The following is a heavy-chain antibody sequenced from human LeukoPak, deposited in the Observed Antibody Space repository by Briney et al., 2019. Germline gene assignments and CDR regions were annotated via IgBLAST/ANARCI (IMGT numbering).Heavy chain of an antibody. J-gene: IGHJ3*02. CDR3: ARDIEFGRTTTDYVDAFDI. Sequence: GGSLRLSCAASGFTFSSYSMNWVRQAPGKGLEWVSSISSSSSYIYYADSVKGRFTISRDNAKNSLYLQMNSLRAEDTAVYYCARDIEFGRTTTDYVDAFDIWGQGTMVTVSS. D-gene: IGHD3-16*01. CDR1: GFTFSSYS. CDR2: ISSSSSYI. V-gene: IGHV3-21*01.